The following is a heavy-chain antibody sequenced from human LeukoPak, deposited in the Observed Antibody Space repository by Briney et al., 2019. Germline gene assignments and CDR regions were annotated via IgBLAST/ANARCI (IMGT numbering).Heavy chain of an antibody. D-gene: IGHD3-10*01. Sequence: KPSETLSLTCAASGYTISSGYYWGWIRQPPGKGLEWIGSIYHSGSTYYNPSLKSRVTTSVDTSKNQFSLKLSSVTAADTAVYYCARVKSGYYGSGHDVRRSYYYYYMDVWGKGTMVTVSS. V-gene: IGHV4-38-2*01. CDR2: IYHSGST. CDR3: ARVKSGYYGSGHDVRRSYYYYYMDV. CDR1: GYTISSGYY. J-gene: IGHJ6*03.